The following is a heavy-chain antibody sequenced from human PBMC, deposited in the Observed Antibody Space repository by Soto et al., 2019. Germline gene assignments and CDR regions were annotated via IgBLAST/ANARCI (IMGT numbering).Heavy chain of an antibody. V-gene: IGHV1-18*04. D-gene: IGHD1-7*01. Sequence: ASVKVSCKASGYTFTSYGISWVRQAPGHGLEWMGWISAYNGNTNYAQKLQGRVTMTTDTSTSTAYMELRSLRSDDTAVYYCARARKLELRGYYGMDVWGQGTTVTVSS. J-gene: IGHJ6*02. CDR3: ARARKLELRGYYGMDV. CDR2: ISAYNGNT. CDR1: GYTFTSYG.